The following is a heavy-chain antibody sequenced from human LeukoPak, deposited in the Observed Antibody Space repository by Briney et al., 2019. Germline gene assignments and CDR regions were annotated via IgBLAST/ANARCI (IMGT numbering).Heavy chain of an antibody. V-gene: IGHV1-2*02. CDR1: GYTFTGNY. D-gene: IGHD2-15*01. CDR2: INPNSGGT. CDR3: ASRYCSGGSCFPFDP. Sequence: ASVKVSCKASGYTFTGNYMHWVRQAPGQGLEWMGWINPNSGGTNYAQKFQGRVTMTRDTSISTAYMELSRLRSDDTAVYYCASRYCSGGSCFPFDPWGQGTLVTVSS. J-gene: IGHJ5*02.